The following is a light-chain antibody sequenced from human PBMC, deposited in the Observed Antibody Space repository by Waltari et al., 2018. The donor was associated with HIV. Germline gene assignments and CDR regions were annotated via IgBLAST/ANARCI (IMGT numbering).Light chain of an antibody. J-gene: IGLJ2*01. CDR1: SSSTGKNF. V-gene: IGLV1-51*01. CDR3: GTWDSSLNAGV. CDR2: DNK. Sequence: QPVLTQPPSASASPRPQVTIPRSGRSSSTGKNFVSWFQLLPGTAPKLLIYDNKKRPSGIPDRFSGSKSCTSAALGITALQTGDEADYYCGTWDSSLNAGVFGGGTKVTVL.